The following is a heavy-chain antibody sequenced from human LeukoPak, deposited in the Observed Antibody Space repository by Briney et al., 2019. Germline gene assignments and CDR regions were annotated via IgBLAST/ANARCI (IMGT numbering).Heavy chain of an antibody. CDR1: GFTFSSYS. CDR3: ARVNYDSIDY. D-gene: IGHD3-22*01. Sequence: GGSLRLSCAASGFTFSSYSLNWVRQAPGKGLEWVSSISSSSSYIYYADSVKGRLTISRDNAKNSLYLQMNSLRAEDTAVYYCARVNYDSIDYWGQGTLVTVSS. J-gene: IGHJ4*02. CDR2: ISSSSSYI. V-gene: IGHV3-21*01.